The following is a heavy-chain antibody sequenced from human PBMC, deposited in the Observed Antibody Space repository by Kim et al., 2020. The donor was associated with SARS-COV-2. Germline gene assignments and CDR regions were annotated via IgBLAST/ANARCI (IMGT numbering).Heavy chain of an antibody. CDR2: IYPGDSDT. Sequence: GESLQISCKGSGYSFTSYWIGWVRQMPGKGLEWMGIIYPGDSDTRYSPSFQGQVTISADKSISTAYLQWSSLKASDTAMYYCASGLGDGIWLSVPLDVWGQGTMVTVSS. D-gene: IGHD3-22*01. CDR1: GYSFTSYW. V-gene: IGHV5-51*01. J-gene: IGHJ6*02. CDR3: ASGLGDGIWLSVPLDV.